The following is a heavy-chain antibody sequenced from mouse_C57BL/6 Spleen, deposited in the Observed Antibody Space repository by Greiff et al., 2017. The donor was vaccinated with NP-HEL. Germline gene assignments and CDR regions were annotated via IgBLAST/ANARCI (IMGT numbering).Heavy chain of an antibody. CDR1: GYTFTSYW. CDR2: IYPSDSET. CDR3: ARWLPHYYAMDY. Sequence: VQLQQPGAELVRPGSSVKLSCKASGYTFTSYWMDWVKQRPGQGLEWIGNIYPSDSETHYNQKFKDKATLTVDKSSSTAYMQLSSLTSEDSAVYYCARWLPHYYAMDYWGQGTSVTVSS. J-gene: IGHJ4*01. V-gene: IGHV1-61*01. D-gene: IGHD2-2*01.